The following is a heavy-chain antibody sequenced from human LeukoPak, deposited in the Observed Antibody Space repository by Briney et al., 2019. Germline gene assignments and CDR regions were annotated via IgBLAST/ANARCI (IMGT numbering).Heavy chain of an antibody. CDR1: GFTFSSYA. CDR3: ARGDHYGDSPVDY. V-gene: IGHV3-30*04. D-gene: IGHD4-17*01. J-gene: IGHJ4*02. CDR2: ISYDGSNK. Sequence: GGFLRLSCAASGFTFSSYAMHWVRQAPGKGLEWVAVISYDGSNKYYADSVKGRFTISRDNSKNTLYLQMNSLRAEDTAVYYCARGDHYGDSPVDYWGQGTLVTVSS.